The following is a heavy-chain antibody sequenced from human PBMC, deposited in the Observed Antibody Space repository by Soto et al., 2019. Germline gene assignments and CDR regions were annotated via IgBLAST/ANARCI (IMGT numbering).Heavy chain of an antibody. V-gene: IGHV4-59*08. J-gene: IGHJ6*02. CDR2: IYYSGST. Sequence: SETLSLTCTVSGGSISSYYWSWIRQPPGKGLEWIGYIYYSGSTNYNPSLKSRVTISVDTSKNQFSLKLSSVTAADTAVYYCARGTGGPYGSGSYYNYYYYGMDVWGQGTTVTVSS. CDR3: ARGTGGPYGSGSYYNYYYYGMDV. CDR1: GGSISSYY. D-gene: IGHD3-10*01.